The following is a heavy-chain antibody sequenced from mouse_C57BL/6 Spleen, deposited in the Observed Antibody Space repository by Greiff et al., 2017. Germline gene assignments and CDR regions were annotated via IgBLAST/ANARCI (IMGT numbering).Heavy chain of an antibody. CDR3: ARSLYNGRRDYAMDY. CDR2: IRNKANGYTT. D-gene: IGHD1-1*01. Sequence: EVKLQQSGGGLVQPGGSLSLSCAASGFTFTDYYMSWVRQPPGKALEWLGVIRNKANGYTTGYSESVKGRFTIPRDNSQSILYLQMNALSTEDSATYSSARSLYNGRRDYAMDYWGQGTSVTVSS. CDR1: GFTFTDYY. V-gene: IGHV7-3*01. J-gene: IGHJ4*01.